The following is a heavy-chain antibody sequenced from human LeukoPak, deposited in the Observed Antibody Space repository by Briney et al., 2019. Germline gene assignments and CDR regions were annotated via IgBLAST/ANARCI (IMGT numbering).Heavy chain of an antibody. Sequence: GGSLRLSCAASGFTFSSYAMHWVRQAPGKGLEWVALMSYDGGNKYYADSVKGRFTISRDNSKNTLYLQINSLRAEDTAVYYCARDYDSSGYYYVLDYWGQGTLVTVSS. CDR3: ARDYDSSGYYYVLDY. CDR2: MSYDGGNK. CDR1: GFTFSSYA. V-gene: IGHV3-30*01. J-gene: IGHJ4*02. D-gene: IGHD3-22*01.